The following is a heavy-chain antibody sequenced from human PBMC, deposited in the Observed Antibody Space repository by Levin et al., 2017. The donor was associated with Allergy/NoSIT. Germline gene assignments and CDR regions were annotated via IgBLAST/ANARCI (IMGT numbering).Heavy chain of an antibody. V-gene: IGHV4-31*03. CDR3: AREDGSTCDV. D-gene: IGHD2-2*03. CDR2: IYYSGST. CDR1: GGSISGGGYH. Sequence: SETLSLTCTVSGGSISGGGYHWTWIRQHPEKGLEWIGYIYYSGSTFYNPSLKSRLMISVDTSKNQFSLNVSSVTAADTAVYYCAREDGSTCDVWGQGALVTVAS. J-gene: IGHJ4*02.